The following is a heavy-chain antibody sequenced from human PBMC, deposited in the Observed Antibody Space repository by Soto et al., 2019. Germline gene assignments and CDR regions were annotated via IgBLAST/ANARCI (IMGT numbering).Heavy chain of an antibody. V-gene: IGHV3-23*01. J-gene: IGHJ4*02. CDR3: AKDRDSGYGLYYFDY. CDR1: GFTFSSYA. Sequence: HPGGSLRLSCAASGFTFSSYAMSWVRQAPGKGLEWVSAISGSGGSTYYADSVKGRFTISRDNSKNTLYLQMNSLRAEDTAVYYCAKDRDSGYGLYYFDYWGQGTLVTVSS. CDR2: ISGSGGST. D-gene: IGHD5-12*01.